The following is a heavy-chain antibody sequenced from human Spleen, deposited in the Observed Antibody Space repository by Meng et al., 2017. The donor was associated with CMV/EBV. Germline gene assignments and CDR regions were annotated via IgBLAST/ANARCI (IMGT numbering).Heavy chain of an antibody. CDR2: IYHSGST. Sequence: TLSLTCTVSGYSISSGYYWGWIRQPPGKGLEWIGSIYHSGSTYYNPSLKSRVTISVDTSKNHFSLKLTSVTAADTAVYYCARGVPDYWGQGTLVTVSS. CDR1: GYSISSGYY. D-gene: IGHD6-6*01. CDR3: ARGVPDY. V-gene: IGHV4-38-2*02. J-gene: IGHJ4*02.